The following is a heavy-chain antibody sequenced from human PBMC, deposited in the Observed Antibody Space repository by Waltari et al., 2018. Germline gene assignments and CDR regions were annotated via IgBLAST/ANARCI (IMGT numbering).Heavy chain of an antibody. V-gene: IGHV4-39*01. CDR3: ARGLCADVANCYSGTNNFFDP. Sequence: QLQLQESGPGLVKPSDTLSLTCVVSGGSISVNHYYWGWIRQPPGKGLEWIASILYSGTTYYNPSLMRRVSISVDTSQNQFSLRLSSLTAADTAIYYCARGLCADVANCYSGTNNFFDPWGQGTLVTVSS. D-gene: IGHD2-15*01. CDR2: ILYSGTT. J-gene: IGHJ5*02. CDR1: GGSISVNHYY.